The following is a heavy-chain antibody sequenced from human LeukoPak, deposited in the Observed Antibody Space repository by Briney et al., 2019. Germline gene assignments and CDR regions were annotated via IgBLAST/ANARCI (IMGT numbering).Heavy chain of an antibody. CDR1: GCSITSYY. J-gene: IGHJ3*02. CDR3: ARSSDWDDAFDI. V-gene: IGHV4-4*07. CDR2: IHTSGST. Sequence: SEALSLTCTVSGCSITSYYWSWIRQPAGKGLEWIGRIHTSGSTYYNPSLKSRVTISVDTSKNQFSLKLSSVTAADTAVYYCARSSDWDDAFDIWGQGTMVTVSS. D-gene: IGHD6-19*01.